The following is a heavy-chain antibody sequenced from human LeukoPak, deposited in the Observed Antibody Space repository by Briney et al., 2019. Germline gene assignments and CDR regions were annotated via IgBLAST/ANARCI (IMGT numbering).Heavy chain of an antibody. V-gene: IGHV4-59*01. J-gene: IGHJ4*02. CDR2: IYYSGST. CDR3: ARSRIQLWLQGGYYFDY. D-gene: IGHD5-18*01. CDR1: GGSISSYY. Sequence: SETLSLTCTVSGGSISSYYWSRIRQPPGKGLEWIGYIYYSGSTNYNPSLKSRVTISVDTSKNQFSLKLSSVTAADTAVYYCARSRIQLWLQGGYYFDYWGQGTLVTVSS.